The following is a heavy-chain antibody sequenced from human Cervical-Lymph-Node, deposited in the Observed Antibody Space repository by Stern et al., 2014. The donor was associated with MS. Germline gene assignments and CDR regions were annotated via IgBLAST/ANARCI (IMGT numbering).Heavy chain of an antibody. Sequence: EVQLVESGGGLVQPGRSLRLSCAASGFTFDDYAMHWVRQAPGKGLEWVSGISWNSGSICYADSVKGRFTISRDNAKNSLYLQMNSLRAEDTALYYCAKGADIWTGYSGRAGGWFDPWGQGTLVTVSS. J-gene: IGHJ5*02. V-gene: IGHV3-9*01. CDR1: GFTFDDYA. CDR3: AKGADIWTGYSGRAGGWFDP. D-gene: IGHD3-9*01. CDR2: ISWNSGSI.